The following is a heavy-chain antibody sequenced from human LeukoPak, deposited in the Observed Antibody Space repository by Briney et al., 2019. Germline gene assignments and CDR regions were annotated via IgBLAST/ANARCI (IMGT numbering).Heavy chain of an antibody. D-gene: IGHD3-22*01. Sequence: PSETLSLTCAVYGGSFSGYYWSWIRQPPGKGLEWIGEINHSGSTNYNPSLKSRVTISVDTSKNQFSLKLSSVTAADTAVYYCARANHYDSSGYYYGGVGYFDYWGQGTLVTVSS. CDR2: INHSGST. J-gene: IGHJ4*02. CDR3: ARANHYDSSGYYYGGVGYFDY. V-gene: IGHV4-34*01. CDR1: GGSFSGYY.